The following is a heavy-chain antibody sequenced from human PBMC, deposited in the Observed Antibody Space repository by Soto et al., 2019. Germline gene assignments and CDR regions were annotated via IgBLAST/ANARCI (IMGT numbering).Heavy chain of an antibody. CDR2: IHQSGDT. CDR3: ATRTSVFGIVTFY. V-gene: IGHV4-4*02. D-gene: IGHD3-16*01. J-gene: IGHJ4*02. Sequence: QVQLKESGPGLVTPWGTLSLTCAVSGDSVSNGNWWCWVRQPPGRGLEWVGEIHQSGDTNYNPSLRCRVTVSADRSNNQYSLRLNSLTAADTAMYYCATRTSVFGIVTFYWGQGILVTVSS. CDR1: GDSVSNGNW.